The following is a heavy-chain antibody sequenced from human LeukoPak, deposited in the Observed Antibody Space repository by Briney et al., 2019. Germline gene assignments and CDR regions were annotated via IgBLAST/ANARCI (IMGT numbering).Heavy chain of an antibody. CDR2: IRGSGCST. CDR3: AKDMNYYDSSGYRRLGAFDI. CDR1: GFTFSSYA. Sequence: GGSLRLSCAASGFTFSSYAMSWVRQAPGKGLEWVSRIRGSGCSTYYRHSVKGRFTISRDNSKNTLYLQMNSLRAEDTAVYYCAKDMNYYDSSGYRRLGAFDIWGQGTMVTVSS. D-gene: IGHD3-22*01. J-gene: IGHJ3*02. V-gene: IGHV3-23*01.